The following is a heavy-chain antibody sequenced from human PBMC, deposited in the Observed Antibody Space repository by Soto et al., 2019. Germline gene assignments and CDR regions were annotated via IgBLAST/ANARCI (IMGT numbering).Heavy chain of an antibody. Sequence: ASVKVSCKASGYTFTSYAMHWVRQAPGQRLEWMGWINAGNGNTKYSQKFQGRVTITRNTSISTAYMDLSSLRSEDTAVYYCAREKGSSGFDPWGQGTLVTVS. CDR1: GYTFTSYA. CDR2: INAGNGNT. CDR3: AREKGSSGFDP. J-gene: IGHJ5*02. D-gene: IGHD6-6*01. V-gene: IGHV1-3*01.